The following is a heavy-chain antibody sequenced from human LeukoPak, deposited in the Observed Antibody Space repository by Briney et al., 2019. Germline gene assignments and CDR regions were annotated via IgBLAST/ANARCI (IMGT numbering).Heavy chain of an antibody. CDR2: ISNDGDT. CDR3: AKAGPAYCGGDCYSPSEFDY. Sequence: GGSLRLSCAASGFTVSSNYMSWVRQGPGKGLECVSVISNDGDTYYADSVKGRFTISRDNSKNTLYLQMNSLRAEDTAVYYCAKAGPAYCGGDCYSPSEFDYWGQGTLVTVSS. V-gene: IGHV3-66*02. J-gene: IGHJ4*02. CDR1: GFTVSSNY. D-gene: IGHD2-21*02.